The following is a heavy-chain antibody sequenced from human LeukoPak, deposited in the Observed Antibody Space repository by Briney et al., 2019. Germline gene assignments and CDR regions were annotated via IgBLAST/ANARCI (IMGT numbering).Heavy chain of an antibody. D-gene: IGHD5-24*01. CDR1: GYTFTSYA. CDR3: ARAGVVEMATIGFDY. J-gene: IGHJ4*02. CDR2: INAGNDQT. Sequence: ASVKVSCKASGYTFTSYAIHWVRQAPGQRLEWMGWINAGNDQTKYSQKFQRRVTITRDTSASTAYMELSSLRSEDTAVYYCARAGVVEMATIGFDYWGQGTLVTVSS. V-gene: IGHV1-3*01.